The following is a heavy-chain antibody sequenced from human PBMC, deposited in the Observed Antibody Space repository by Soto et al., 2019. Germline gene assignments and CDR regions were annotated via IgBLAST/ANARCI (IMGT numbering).Heavy chain of an antibody. J-gene: IGHJ4*02. V-gene: IGHV4-31*03. CDR2: IYYSGST. D-gene: IGHD4-17*01. Sequence: PSETLSLTCTVSGGSISSGGYYWSWIRQHPGKGLEWIGYIYYSGSTYYNPSLKSRVTISVDTSKNQFSLKLSSVTAADTAVYYCARVATVTTDYFDYWGQGTLVTVSS. CDR3: ARVATVTTDYFDY. CDR1: GGSISSGGYY.